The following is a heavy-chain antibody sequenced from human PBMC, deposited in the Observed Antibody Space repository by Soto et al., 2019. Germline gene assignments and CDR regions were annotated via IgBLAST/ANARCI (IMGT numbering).Heavy chain of an antibody. CDR2: MNPNSGNT. CDR3: ARGRPDSSSWYWGFEY. Sequence: GASVKISCKASGYTFTSYDINWVRQATGQGPEWVGWMNPNSGNTGSAQKFQGRVTVTRNISISTAYMELSSLTSEDTAVYYCARGRPDSSSWYWGFEYWGGGTLVTVSS. D-gene: IGHD6-13*01. V-gene: IGHV1-8*01. J-gene: IGHJ4*02. CDR1: GYTFTSYD.